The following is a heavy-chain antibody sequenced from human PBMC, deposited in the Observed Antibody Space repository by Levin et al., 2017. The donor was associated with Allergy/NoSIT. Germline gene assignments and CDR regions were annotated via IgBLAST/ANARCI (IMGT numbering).Heavy chain of an antibody. D-gene: IGHD6-13*01. CDR3: ARARTYSSSRTPFDI. V-gene: IGHV4-59*11. J-gene: IGHJ3*02. CDR1: GGSINTHY. Sequence: PSETLSLTCTVSGGSINTHYWNWIRQPPGKGLEWIAYISDSGSTTYNPSLKSRVTMSVDTSKNQFSLRLRFVTAADTAVYYCARARTYSSSRTPFDIWGQGTMVTVSS. CDR2: ISDSGST.